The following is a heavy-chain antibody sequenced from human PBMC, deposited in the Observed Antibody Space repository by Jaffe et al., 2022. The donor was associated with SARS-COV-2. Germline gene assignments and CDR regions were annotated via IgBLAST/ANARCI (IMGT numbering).Heavy chain of an antibody. D-gene: IGHD6-13*01. CDR3: TTRAPVKDSSSWYFYGMDV. J-gene: IGHJ6*02. CDR2: IKSKTDGGTT. CDR1: GFTFSNAW. V-gene: IGHV3-15*01. Sequence: EVQLVESGGGLVKPGGSLRLSCAASGFTFSNAWMSWVRQAPGKGLEWVGRIKSKTDGGTTDYAAPVKGRFTISRDDSKNTLYLQMNSLKTEDTAVYYCTTRAPVKDSSSWYFYGMDVWGQGTTVTVSS.